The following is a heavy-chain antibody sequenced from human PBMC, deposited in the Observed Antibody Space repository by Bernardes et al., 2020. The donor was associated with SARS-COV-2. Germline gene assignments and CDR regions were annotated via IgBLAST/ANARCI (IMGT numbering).Heavy chain of an antibody. J-gene: IGHJ4*02. CDR1: GVSISSSNW. D-gene: IGHD1-26*01. V-gene: IGHV4-4*02. CDR2: IYHSGAT. Sequence: SETLSLTCAVSGVSISSSNWWSWVRQSPRKGMEWIGEIYHSGATNYNPSLNSRATISVDKTKNQFSLKMNSLTAADTAMYYCVRSADFSGSHFDSWGQGTQVTVSS. CDR3: VRSADFSGSHFDS.